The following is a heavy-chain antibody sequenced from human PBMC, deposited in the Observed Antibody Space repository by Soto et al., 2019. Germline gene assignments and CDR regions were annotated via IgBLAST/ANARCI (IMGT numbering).Heavy chain of an antibody. CDR3: AKAGSVSGPY. CDR1: GYTFTSYG. CDR2: ISAYNGNT. Sequence: QVQLVQSGAEVKKPGASVKVSCKASGYTFTSYGISWVRQAPGQGLEWMGWISAYNGNTNYAQKLQGSVTMTTDTSASTAYTELSSLISDDTSVYYCAKAGSVSGPYWGQGTLVIVSS. J-gene: IGHJ4*02. D-gene: IGHD6-19*01. V-gene: IGHV1-18*01.